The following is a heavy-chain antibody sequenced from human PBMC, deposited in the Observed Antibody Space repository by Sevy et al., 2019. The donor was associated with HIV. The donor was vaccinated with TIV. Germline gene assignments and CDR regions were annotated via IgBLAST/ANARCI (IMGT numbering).Heavy chain of an antibody. CDR1: GYSISSGYY. CDR3: ARHERESSSYKNYYYYYYMDV. CDR2: IYHSGST. D-gene: IGHD6-6*01. J-gene: IGHJ6*03. V-gene: IGHV4-38-2*01. Sequence: SETLSLTCAVSGYSISSGYYWGWIRQPPGKGLEWIGSIYHSGSTYYNPSLKSRVTISVDTSKNQLSLKLSSVTAADTAVYYCARHERESSSYKNYYYYYYMDVWGKGTTVTVSS.